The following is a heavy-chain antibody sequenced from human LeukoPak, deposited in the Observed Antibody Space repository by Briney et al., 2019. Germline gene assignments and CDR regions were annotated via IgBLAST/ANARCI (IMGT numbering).Heavy chain of an antibody. CDR1: GYSFSDYW. CDR3: ACRMFASNWFQP. D-gene: IGHD3-10*02. CDR2: IYPGDSRT. V-gene: IGHV5-51*03. J-gene: IGHJ5*02. Sequence: PGESLEISCKGSGYSFSDYWIGWVRQMPGKGLEWMAVIYPGDSRTRYNPSFQGQVTISVDKSINTAYLKWSSLKASDTALYYCACRMFASNWFQPWGQGTLVTVSS.